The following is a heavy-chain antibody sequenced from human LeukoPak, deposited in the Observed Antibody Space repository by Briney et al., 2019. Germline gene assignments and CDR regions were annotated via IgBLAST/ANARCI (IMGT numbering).Heavy chain of an antibody. D-gene: IGHD1-26*01. J-gene: IGHJ3*02. Sequence: GGSLRLSCAASGFTFSSYAMHWVRQAPGKGLEWVAVISYDGSNKYYADSVKGRFTISRDNSKNTLYLQMNSLRAEDTAVYYCAREGIVGATFHAFDIWGQGTMVTVSS. V-gene: IGHV3-30-3*01. CDR2: ISYDGSNK. CDR3: AREGIVGATFHAFDI. CDR1: GFTFSSYA.